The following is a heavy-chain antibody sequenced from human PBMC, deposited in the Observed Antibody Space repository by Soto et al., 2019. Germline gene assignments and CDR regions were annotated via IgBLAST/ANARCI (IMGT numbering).Heavy chain of an antibody. D-gene: IGHD3-10*01. J-gene: IGHJ6*02. V-gene: IGHV1-69*01. CDR1: GGTFSSYA. Sequence: QVQLVQSGAEVKKPGSSVKVSCKASGGTFSSYAISWVRQAPGQGLEWMGGIIPIFGTANYAQKFQGRVTITADESTRTGFLGVRSLGFEDTAVYYCGGGGGVITKQYYYYYYGMDVWGQGTTVTVSS. CDR3: GGGGGVITKQYYYYYYGMDV. CDR2: IIPIFGTA.